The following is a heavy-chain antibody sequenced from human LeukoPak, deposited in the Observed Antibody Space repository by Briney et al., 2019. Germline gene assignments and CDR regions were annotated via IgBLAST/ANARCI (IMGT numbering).Heavy chain of an antibody. CDR1: GGSISSGSYY. J-gene: IGHJ4*02. CDR3: AIEYSSSSDPGRYFDY. CDR2: IYTSGST. Sequence: KPSETLSLTCTVSGGSISSGSYYWSWIRQPAGKGLEWIGRIYTSGSTNYNPSLKSRVTISVDTSKNQFSLKLSSVTAADTAVYYCAIEYSSSSDPGRYFDYWGQGTLVTVSS. V-gene: IGHV4-61*02. D-gene: IGHD6-6*01.